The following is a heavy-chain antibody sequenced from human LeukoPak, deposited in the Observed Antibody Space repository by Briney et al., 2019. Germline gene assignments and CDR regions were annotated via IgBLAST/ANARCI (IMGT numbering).Heavy chain of an antibody. CDR1: GYTFTSYG. D-gene: IGHD4-17*01. CDR2: ISAYNGNT. J-gene: IGHJ6*03. Sequence: GASVKVSCKASGYTFTSYGISWVRQAPGQGLEWMGWISAYNGNTNYAQKLQGRVTMTTDTSTSTAYMELRSLRSDDTAVYYCARDGGSTVTTFYYYYYYMDVWGKGTTVTISS. CDR3: ARDGGSTVTTFYYYYYYMDV. V-gene: IGHV1-18*01.